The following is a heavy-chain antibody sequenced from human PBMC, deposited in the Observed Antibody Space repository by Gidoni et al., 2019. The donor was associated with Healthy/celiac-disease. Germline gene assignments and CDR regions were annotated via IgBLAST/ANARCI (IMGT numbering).Heavy chain of an antibody. V-gene: IGHV4-34*01. J-gene: IGHJ4*02. CDR2: INHSGST. CDR3: ERVGRYYYGSGSYN. CDR1: AGSFSGYY. Sequence: QVQLPQWGAGLLKPSEPLSLTCAVYAGSFSGYYWSWIRQPPGKGREWIGEINHSGSTNYNPSLKSRVTISVDTSKNQFSRKRSTVTAADKAVYDCERVGRYYYGSGSYNWGQGTLVTVSS. D-gene: IGHD3-10*01.